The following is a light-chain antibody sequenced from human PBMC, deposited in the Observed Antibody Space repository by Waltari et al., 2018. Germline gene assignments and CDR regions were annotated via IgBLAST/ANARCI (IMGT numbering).Light chain of an antibody. V-gene: IGKV3-11*01. CDR3: QQRSTWPLT. Sequence: IVLTQSPPTLSVSPGETATLTCCASQKIKTFIVWYQQKPGQAPRLLIYDSSNRATGIPARCRGRGSGTDFTLTISSLEAEDYAVYYCQQRSTWPLTFGGGTRVEIK. CDR1: QKIKTF. J-gene: IGKJ4*01. CDR2: DSS.